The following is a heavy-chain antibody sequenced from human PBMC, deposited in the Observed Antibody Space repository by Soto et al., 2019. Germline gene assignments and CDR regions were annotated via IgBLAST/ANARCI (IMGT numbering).Heavy chain of an antibody. Sequence: SETLSLTCTVSGGSVSSGDYFWSWLRQSPGKRLEWIAYIYYSGSTNYNPSLKSRATISVDTSKSQVSLTLTSMTAADAALYYCARSPNYYYYGFDVWGQGTAVTV. CDR1: GGSVSSGDYF. J-gene: IGHJ6*02. D-gene: IGHD3-10*01. CDR2: IYYSGST. V-gene: IGHV4-61*08. CDR3: ARSPNYYYYGFDV.